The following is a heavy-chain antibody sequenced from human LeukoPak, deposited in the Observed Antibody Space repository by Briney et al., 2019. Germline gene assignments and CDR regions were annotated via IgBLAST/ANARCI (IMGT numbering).Heavy chain of an antibody. CDR2: IYYSGST. CDR3: ARGLSVVVPDGSGRSYYYYYGMDV. D-gene: IGHD2-2*01. V-gene: IGHV4-59*01. CDR1: GGSISSYY. J-gene: IGHJ6*04. Sequence: SETLSLTCTVSGGSISSYYWSWIRQPPGKGLEWIGYIYYSGSTNYNPSLKSRVTMSVDTSKNQFSLKLSSVNAADAAVYYCARGLSVVVPDGSGRSYYYYYGMDVWGKGTTVTVSS.